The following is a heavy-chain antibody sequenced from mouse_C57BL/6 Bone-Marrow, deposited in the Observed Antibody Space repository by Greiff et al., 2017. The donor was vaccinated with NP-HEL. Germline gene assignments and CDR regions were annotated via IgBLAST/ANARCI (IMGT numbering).Heavy chain of an antibody. CDR3: ASLNYGSTSAWFAY. CDR1: GYTFTDYN. J-gene: IGHJ3*01. CDR2: INPNNGGT. D-gene: IGHD1-1*01. Sequence: VQLQQSGPELVKPGASVKMSCKASGYTFTDYNMHWVKQSHGKSLEWIGYINPNNGGTSYNQKFKGKATLTVNKSSSTAYMELRSLTSEDSAVYYCASLNYGSTSAWFAYWGQGTLVTVSA. V-gene: IGHV1-22*01.